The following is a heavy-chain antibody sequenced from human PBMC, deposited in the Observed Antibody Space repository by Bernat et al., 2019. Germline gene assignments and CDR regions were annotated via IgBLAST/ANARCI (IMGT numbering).Heavy chain of an antibody. V-gene: IGHV3-53*05. J-gene: IGHJ4*02. D-gene: IGHD6-19*01. CDR1: GFSVSSNY. Sequence: EVQLVETGGGLIQPGGSLRLSCAASGFSVSSNYMSWVRQAPGKGLEWVSVIYSGGGTYYADSVKGRFTISRDNSKNTVSLQMNSLRAEDTAVYYCARTPCRVAVVGTYHFDYWGQGTLVTVSS. CDR2: IYSGGGT. CDR3: ARTPCRVAVVGTYHFDY.